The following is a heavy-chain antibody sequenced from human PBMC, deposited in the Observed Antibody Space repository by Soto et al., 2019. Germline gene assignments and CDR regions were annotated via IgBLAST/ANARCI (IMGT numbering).Heavy chain of an antibody. D-gene: IGHD1-26*01. J-gene: IGHJ6*02. V-gene: IGHV1-69*12. CDR1: GGTFSSYA. CDR3: ASHTGSSPEGRYYYGMDA. Sequence: QVQLVQSGAEVKKPGSSMKVSCKASGGTFSSYAISWVRQAPGQGLEWMGGIIPIFGTADYAQTFQGRVTSTADESTSTAYMALSSLRSEYTAVYYCASHTGSSPEGRYYYGMDAWGQGTTVTVSS. CDR2: IIPIFGTA.